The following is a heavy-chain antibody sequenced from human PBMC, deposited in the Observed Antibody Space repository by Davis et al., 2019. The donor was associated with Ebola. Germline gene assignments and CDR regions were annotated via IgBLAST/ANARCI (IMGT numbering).Heavy chain of an antibody. CDR1: GFTFSTYS. CDR2: ISSDSDYI. Sequence: PGGSLRLSCAASGFTFSTYSMSWVRQAPGKGLEWVSSISSDSDYIYYADSAKGRFTISRDNSKNTLYFQMNSLRAEDTAVYYCARDLLWFGEPPSYYFDYWGQGTLVTVSS. J-gene: IGHJ4*02. V-gene: IGHV3-21*01. CDR3: ARDLLWFGEPPSYYFDY. D-gene: IGHD3-10*01.